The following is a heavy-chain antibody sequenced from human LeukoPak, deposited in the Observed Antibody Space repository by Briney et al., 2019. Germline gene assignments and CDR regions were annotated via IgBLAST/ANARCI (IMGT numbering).Heavy chain of an antibody. J-gene: IGHJ4*02. Sequence: GGSLRLSCAASGFTFSSYAMSWVRQAPGKGLEWVSAISGSGGSTYYADSVKGRFTISRGNSKNTLYLQLNSLRAEDTAVYYCAKDPPYYDSTAYHHFNYWGQGTLVTVSS. V-gene: IGHV3-23*01. CDR1: GFTFSSYA. CDR3: AKDPPYYDSTAYHHFNY. CDR2: ISGSGGST. D-gene: IGHD3-22*01.